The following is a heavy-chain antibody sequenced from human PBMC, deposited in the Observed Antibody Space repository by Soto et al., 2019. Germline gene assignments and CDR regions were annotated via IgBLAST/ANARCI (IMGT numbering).Heavy chain of an antibody. J-gene: IGHJ5*02. CDR3: ARAITPNWFDP. V-gene: IGHV3-21*01. CDR1: GFTFSSYS. D-gene: IGHD1-20*01. Sequence: GSLRLSCAASGFTFSSYSMNWVRQAPGKGLEWVSFISSSSSYIYYADSVKGRFTISRDNAKNSLYLQMNSLRAEDTAVYYCARAITPNWFDPWGQGILVTVSS. CDR2: ISSSSSYI.